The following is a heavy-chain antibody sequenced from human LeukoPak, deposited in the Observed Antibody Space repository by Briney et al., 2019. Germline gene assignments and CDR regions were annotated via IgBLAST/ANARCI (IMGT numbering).Heavy chain of an antibody. CDR2: ISSSSSYI. Sequence: GGSLRLSCAASGFTFSNYNMNWVRQAPGKGLEWVSSISSSSSYIYYADSVKGRFTISRDNTKNSLYLQMNSLRAEDTAVYYCARDSPYGTAGCWGQGTLVTVSS. CDR3: ARDSPYGTAGC. D-gene: IGHD2-8*02. J-gene: IGHJ4*02. V-gene: IGHV3-21*01. CDR1: GFTFSNYN.